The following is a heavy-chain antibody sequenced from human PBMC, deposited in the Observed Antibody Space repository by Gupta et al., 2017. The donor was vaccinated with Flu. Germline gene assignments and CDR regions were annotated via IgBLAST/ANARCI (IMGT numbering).Heavy chain of an antibody. D-gene: IGHD6-13*01. CDR3: AKDRSGNPAIDY. J-gene: IGHJ4*02. V-gene: IGHV3-23*01. Sequence: VMGRFTISRDNSKNTIYLQMNSLTGDDTAVYYCAKDRSGNPAIDYWGQGALVTVSA.